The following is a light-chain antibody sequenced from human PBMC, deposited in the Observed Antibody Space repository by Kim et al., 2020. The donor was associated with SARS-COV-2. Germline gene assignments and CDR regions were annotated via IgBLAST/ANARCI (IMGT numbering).Light chain of an antibody. V-gene: IGKV1-8*01. CDR3: QQYSSYPRT. CDR1: QGISSY. J-gene: IGKJ1*01. CDR2: DAS. Sequence: ASTGDRVTITCRASQGISSYLAWYQQKPGKAPNLLIYDASTLQSGVPSRFSGSGSGTDFTLTISCLQSEDFATYYCQQYSSYPRTFGQGTKVDIK.